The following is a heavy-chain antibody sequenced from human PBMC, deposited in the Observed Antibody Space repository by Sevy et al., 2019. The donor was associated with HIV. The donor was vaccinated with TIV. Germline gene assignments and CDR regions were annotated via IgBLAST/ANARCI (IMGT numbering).Heavy chain of an antibody. Sequence: GGSLRLSCAASGFTFSSYSMNWVRQAPGKGLEWVANIKQDGSEKYYVDSVKGRFTISRDNAKKSLYLQMNSLRAEDTAVYYCARNRDDSSGFHMDVWGQGTTVTVSS. J-gene: IGHJ6*02. V-gene: IGHV3-7*01. CDR1: GFTFSSYS. CDR2: IKQDGSEK. CDR3: ARNRDDSSGFHMDV. D-gene: IGHD5-12*01.